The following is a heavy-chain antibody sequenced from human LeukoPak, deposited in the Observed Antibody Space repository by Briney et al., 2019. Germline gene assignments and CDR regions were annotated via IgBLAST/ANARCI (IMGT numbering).Heavy chain of an antibody. J-gene: IGHJ4*02. CDR1: GNSISSGENY. V-gene: IGHV4-61*02. D-gene: IGHD3-22*01. Sequence: SQTLSLTCTVSGNSISSGENYWSWIRQPAGKGLEWIGRIYTSGSTNYNPSLKSRVTISGDTSKNQFSLRLSSVTAADTAVYYCARASYSYDINGWVPFDYWGQGTLVTVSS. CDR3: ARASYSYDINGWVPFDY. CDR2: IYTSGST.